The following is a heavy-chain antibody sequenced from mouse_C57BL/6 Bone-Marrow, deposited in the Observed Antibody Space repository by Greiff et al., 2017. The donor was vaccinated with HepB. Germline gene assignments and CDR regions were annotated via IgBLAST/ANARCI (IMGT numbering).Heavy chain of an antibody. CDR3: ARFLYGPYWYFDV. Sequence: QVTLKESGPGILQSSQTLSLTCSFSGFSLSTSGMGVSWIRQPSGKGLEWLAHIYWDDDKRYNPSLKSRLTISKDTSRNQVFLKITSVDTADTATYYCARFLYGPYWYFDVWGTGTTVTVSS. D-gene: IGHD1-1*01. V-gene: IGHV8-12*01. CDR2: IYWDDDK. CDR1: GFSLSTSGMG. J-gene: IGHJ1*03.